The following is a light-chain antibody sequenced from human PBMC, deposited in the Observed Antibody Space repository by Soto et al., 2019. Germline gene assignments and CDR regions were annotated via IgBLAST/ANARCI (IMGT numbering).Light chain of an antibody. CDR1: QSVGSK. CDR3: QQYNTWRSIT. Sequence: EIVLTQSPGTLSLSPGDRVTLSCRASQSVGSKVAWYQQKPGQAPRLLIYDTSTRATGIPARFSGSGFGTEFTLTITSQQSEDFAVYHCQQYNTWRSITFGQGTRLEIK. V-gene: IGKV3-15*01. J-gene: IGKJ5*01. CDR2: DTS.